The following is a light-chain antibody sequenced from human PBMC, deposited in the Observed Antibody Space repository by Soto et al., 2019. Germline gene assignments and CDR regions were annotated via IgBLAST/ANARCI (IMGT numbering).Light chain of an antibody. CDR2: EVS. CDR3: NSYTSSTAYV. CDR1: SSDVGRYNY. V-gene: IGLV2-14*01. Sequence: QSVLTQPASVSGSPGQSITISCTGASSDVGRYNYFSWYQLHPGKAPKLIIYEVSNRPSGVSKRFSGSKSGTTASLTISGLRAEDEADYYCNSYTSSTAYVFGTGTKVTVL. J-gene: IGLJ1*01.